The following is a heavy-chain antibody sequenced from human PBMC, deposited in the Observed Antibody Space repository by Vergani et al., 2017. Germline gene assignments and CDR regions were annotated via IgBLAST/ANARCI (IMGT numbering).Heavy chain of an antibody. V-gene: IGHV4-34*01. CDR3: SRVNTETNGHLYYYYYMDV. CDR1: GGSFTSYH. CDR2: IDHTGRP. D-gene: IGHD4-11*01. Sequence: QVQLQQWGGGLLKPSETLSLTCVVNGGSFTSYHWTWIRQSPGEGSEWVGDIDHTGRPDYNPSLKSRLTMSVDNSRNQFSLTLNSVTATDTAIYFCSRVNTETNGHLYYYYYMDVWGQGTAVTVS. J-gene: IGHJ6*03.